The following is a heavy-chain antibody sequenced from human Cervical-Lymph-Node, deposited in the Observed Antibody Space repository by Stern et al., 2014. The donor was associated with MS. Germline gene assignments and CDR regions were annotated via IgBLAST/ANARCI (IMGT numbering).Heavy chain of an antibody. V-gene: IGHV3-30*04. J-gene: IGHJ1*01. CDR2: ISYDVIYK. CDR1: GFTFSSFA. D-gene: IGHD3-22*01. CDR3: SRDPITMKVVVKTPYFQR. Sequence: IQLVESGGGVVQPGRSLRLSCAASGFTFSSFAMHWVRQAPGKGLEWVALISYDVIYKYYADSVKGRFTISRDNSKNTLYLQMNSLRAEDTAVYYCSRDPITMKVVVKTPYFQRWGQGTLVTVSS.